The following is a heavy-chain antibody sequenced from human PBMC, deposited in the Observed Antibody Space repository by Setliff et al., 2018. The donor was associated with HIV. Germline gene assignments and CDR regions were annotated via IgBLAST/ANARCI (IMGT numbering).Heavy chain of an antibody. CDR3: ARDRVPYSSSPSALDP. V-gene: IGHV1-2*02. CDR1: GYMFIGYY. CDR2: INPYSGGT. J-gene: IGHJ5*02. D-gene: IGHD2-2*01. Sequence: ASVKVSCKASGYMFIGYYIHWVRQAPGQGLEWMGWINPYSGGTNYAQKFQGRVTMTRDTSISTAYMELSRLRSDDTAIYYRARDRVPYSSSPSALDPWGQGTQVTVSS.